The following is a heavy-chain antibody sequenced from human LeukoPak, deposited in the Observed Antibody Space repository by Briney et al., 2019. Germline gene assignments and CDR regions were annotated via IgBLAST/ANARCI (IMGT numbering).Heavy chain of an antibody. J-gene: IGHJ5*02. V-gene: IGHV1-69*05. CDR2: IIPIFGTA. D-gene: IGHD6-13*01. CDR3: ARRTAAAGKRPDWFDP. CDR1: GGTFSSYA. Sequence: SVTVSCKASGGTFSSYAISWVRQAPGQGLEWMGGIIPIFGTANYAQKFQGRVTITTDESTSTAYMELSSLRSEDTAVYYCARRTAAAGKRPDWFDPWGQGTLVTVSS.